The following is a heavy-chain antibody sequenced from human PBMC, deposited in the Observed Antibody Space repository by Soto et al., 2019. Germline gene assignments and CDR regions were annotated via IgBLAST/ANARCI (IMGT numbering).Heavy chain of an antibody. V-gene: IGHV4-31*03. CDR2: IYYSGST. CDR1: GGSISSGGYY. J-gene: IGHJ6*02. Sequence: QVQLQESGPGLVKPSQTLSLTCTVSGGSISSGGYYWSWIRQHPGKGLEWIGYIYYSGSTYYNPSLKRRVTISVDTSKNQFSLKLSSVTAADTAVYYCARASLYYDFWSGYPPGDYYYYGMDVWGQGTTVTVSS. CDR3: ARASLYYDFWSGYPPGDYYYYGMDV. D-gene: IGHD3-3*01.